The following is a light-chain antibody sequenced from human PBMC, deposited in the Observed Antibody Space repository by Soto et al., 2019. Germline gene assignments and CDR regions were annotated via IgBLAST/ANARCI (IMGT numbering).Light chain of an antibody. Sequence: QSVLTQPASVSGSPGQSITISCTGTSSDVGGYNYVSWYQQHPGKAPKLMIYEVSKRPSGVSDRFSGSKSGDTASLTISGLQYDDETDYYCCSYTTNIAPYVFGTGTKVTVL. CDR2: EVS. V-gene: IGLV2-14*01. J-gene: IGLJ1*01. CDR3: CSYTTNIAPYV. CDR1: SSDVGGYNY.